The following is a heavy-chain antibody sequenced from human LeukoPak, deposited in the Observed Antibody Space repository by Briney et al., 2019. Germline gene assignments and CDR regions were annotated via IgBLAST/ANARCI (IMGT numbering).Heavy chain of an antibody. V-gene: IGHV1-2*02. CDR2: IGPHSTFT. D-gene: IGHD2/OR15-2a*01. CDR3: VREGEGPLSKDFDY. J-gene: IGHJ4*02. Sequence: EASMKVSCKSSAFTFTDHYIHWVRQGPGQGLEWMGYIGPHSTFTSSPQEFQGRVTMTRDASMSTAYMELTRLTSDDTAVYYCVREGEGPLSKDFDYWGQGTLVTVSS. CDR1: AFTFTDHY.